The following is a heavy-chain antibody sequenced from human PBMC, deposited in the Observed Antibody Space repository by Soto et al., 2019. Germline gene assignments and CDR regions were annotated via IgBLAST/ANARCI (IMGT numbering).Heavy chain of an antibody. D-gene: IGHD6-13*01. J-gene: IGHJ4*02. CDR1: GGSISSGGYY. V-gene: IGHV4-31*03. CDR3: ARGGSSSPDFDA. CDR2: IYYSGST. Sequence: QVQLQESGPGLVKPSQTLSLTCTVSGGSISSGGYYWSWIRQHPGKGLEWIGYIYYSGSTYYNPSLKSRVTISVDTSKKQFSLKLSSVTAADTAVYYCARGGSSSPDFDAWGQGTRVTVSS.